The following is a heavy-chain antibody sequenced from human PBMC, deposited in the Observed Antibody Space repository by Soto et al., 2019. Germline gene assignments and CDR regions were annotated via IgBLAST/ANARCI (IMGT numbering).Heavy chain of an antibody. D-gene: IGHD6-13*01. J-gene: IGHJ4*02. CDR2: IYYSGTT. Sequence: QVQLQESGPRLVKPSQTLSLTCTVSGASISTTGYYWSWIRQHPGKGLEWIGYIYYSGTTYYNPSPRSVITISVDPSQNQFTLSVHSVTAADTAVYYCARKGYDISPAYYFDSWGQGTLVTVS. V-gene: IGHV4-31*01. CDR1: GASISTTGYY. CDR3: ARKGYDISPAYYFDS.